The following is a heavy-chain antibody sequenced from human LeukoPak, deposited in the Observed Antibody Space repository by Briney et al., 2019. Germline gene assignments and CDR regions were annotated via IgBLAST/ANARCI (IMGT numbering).Heavy chain of an antibody. D-gene: IGHD3-10*01. CDR2: IHFSRTT. J-gene: IGHJ4*02. V-gene: IGHV4-39*01. CDR3: ARFRGVVSSSLLDF. Sequence: SETLSLTCTVSVDSMSSRGYYWGWIRQPGGKGVEWIGIIHFSRTTYYNPSLKSRVTISVDTSKNQFSLKLTSVTAADTAVYYCARFRGVVSSSLLDFWGQGTLVTVSS. CDR1: VDSMSSRGYY.